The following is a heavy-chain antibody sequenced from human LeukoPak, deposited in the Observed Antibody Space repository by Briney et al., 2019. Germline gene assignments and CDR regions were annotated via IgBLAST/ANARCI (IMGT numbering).Heavy chain of an antibody. J-gene: IGHJ4*02. D-gene: IGHD6-6*01. CDR1: GFTFSNAW. Sequence: GGSPRLSCAASGFTFSNAWMSWVRQAPGKGLEWVGRIKSKTDGGTTDYAAPVKGRFTISRDESKNTLYLQMDSLKSQDTAVYYCTFYSYSRSSPIDYWGQGTLVTVSS. V-gene: IGHV3-15*01. CDR2: IKSKTDGGTT. CDR3: TFYSYSRSSPIDY.